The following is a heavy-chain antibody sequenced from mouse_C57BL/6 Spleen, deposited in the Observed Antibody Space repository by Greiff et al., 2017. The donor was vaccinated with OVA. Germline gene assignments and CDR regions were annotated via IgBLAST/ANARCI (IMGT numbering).Heavy chain of an antibody. CDR1: GYAFTNYL. J-gene: IGHJ2*01. D-gene: IGHD1-1*01. V-gene: IGHV1-54*01. Sequence: QVQLKESGAELVRPGTSVKVSCKASGYAFTNYLIEWVKQRPGQGLEWIGVINPGSGGTNYNEKFKGKATLTADKSSSTAYMQLSSLTSEDSAVYFCARKGTTVVPYFDYWGQGTTLTVSS. CDR3: ARKGTTVVPYFDY. CDR2: INPGSGGT.